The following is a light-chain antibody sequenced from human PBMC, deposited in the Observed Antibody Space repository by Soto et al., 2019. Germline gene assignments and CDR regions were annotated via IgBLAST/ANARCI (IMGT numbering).Light chain of an antibody. Sequence: IQMTQSPSILSASVGDRVTITCRASQSISTWLAWYQQKPEKAPKLLIHDASTLESGVPSRFSGSGSGTELTLTISSLQPDDFATYYCQQYNSYSRTFGQGTKVDIK. J-gene: IGKJ1*01. CDR2: DAS. CDR1: QSISTW. V-gene: IGKV1-5*01. CDR3: QQYNSYSRT.